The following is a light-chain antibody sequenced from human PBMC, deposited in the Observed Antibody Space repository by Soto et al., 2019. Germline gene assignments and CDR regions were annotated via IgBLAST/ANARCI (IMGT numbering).Light chain of an antibody. CDR2: DDN. V-gene: IGLV1-51*01. J-gene: IGLJ2*01. CDR3: CSYADTFVL. CDR1: SSNIGGNS. Sequence: QSVMTQPPSVSAAPGQKVTISCSGSSSNIGGNSVSWYQQLPGTAPKLLIYDDNKRPSGIPDRFSGSKSGNTASLTISGLQAEDEADYYCCSYADTFVLFGGGTKVTVL.